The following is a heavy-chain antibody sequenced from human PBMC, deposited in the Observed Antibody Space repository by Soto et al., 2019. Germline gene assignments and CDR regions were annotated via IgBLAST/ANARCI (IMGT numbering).Heavy chain of an antibody. CDR2: ISAYNGNT. CDR1: GYTFTSFG. D-gene: IGHD2-15*01. V-gene: IGHV1-18*04. Sequence: ASVKVSCKASGYTFTSFGISWVRQAPGQGLEWMGWISAYNGNTNYAQKLQGRVTMTTDTSTSTAYMELRSLRSDDTAVYYCARDFWSIVVVVAATYDAFDIWGQGTMVT. CDR3: ARDFWSIVVVVAATYDAFDI. J-gene: IGHJ3*02.